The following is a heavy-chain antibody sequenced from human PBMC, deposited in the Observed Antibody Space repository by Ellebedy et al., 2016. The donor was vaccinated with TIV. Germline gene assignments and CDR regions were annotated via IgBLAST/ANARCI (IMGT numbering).Heavy chain of an antibody. CDR2: INWNGGST. V-gene: IGHV3-20*04. CDR3: ARADSSSSDREFY. D-gene: IGHD6-13*01. CDR1: GFTFDDYG. Sequence: GESLKISCAASGFTFDDYGMSWVRQAPGKGLEWVSGINWNGGSTGYADSVRGRFTISRDNAKNSLYLQMNSLRAEDTALYYCARADSSSSDREFYWGQGTLVTVSS. J-gene: IGHJ4*02.